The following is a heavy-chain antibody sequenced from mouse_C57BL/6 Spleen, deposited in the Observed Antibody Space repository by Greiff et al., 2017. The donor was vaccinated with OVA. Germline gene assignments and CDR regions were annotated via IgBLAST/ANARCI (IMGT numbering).Heavy chain of an antibody. CDR2: IDPENGDT. CDR3: TTPYGNYGGGAMDY. V-gene: IGHV14-4*01. D-gene: IGHD2-10*02. CDR1: GFNIKDDY. Sequence: EVQLKQSGAELVRPGASVKLSCTASGFNIKDDYMHWVKQRPEQGLEWIGWIDPENGDTEYASKFQGKATITADTSSNTAYLQLSSLTSEDTAVYYCTTPYGNYGGGAMDYWGQGTSVTVSS. J-gene: IGHJ4*01.